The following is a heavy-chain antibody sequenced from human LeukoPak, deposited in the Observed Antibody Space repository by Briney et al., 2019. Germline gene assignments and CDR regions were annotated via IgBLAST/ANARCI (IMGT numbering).Heavy chain of an antibody. CDR2: IIGDGSST. Sequence: GGSLIHSCAASGFTFTNYWLHWVRQTPGKGLVWVSRIIGDGSSTTYADSVKGRFTISRDNAKNTLYLQLNSLRAEDTAVYYCARGHLSTVVLSATGDACELWPEGAMGAVSS. J-gene: IGHJ3*01. V-gene: IGHV3-74*01. CDR3: ARGHLSTVVLSATGDACEL. D-gene: IGHD1-1*01. CDR1: GFTFTNYW.